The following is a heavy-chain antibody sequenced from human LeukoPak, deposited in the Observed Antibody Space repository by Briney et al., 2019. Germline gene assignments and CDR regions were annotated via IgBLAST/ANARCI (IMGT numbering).Heavy chain of an antibody. D-gene: IGHD3-22*01. CDR2: ISYDGSNK. V-gene: IGHV3-30*18. CDR3: AKDSVYDYHDSSGSFDY. Sequence: GRSLRLSCAASGFTFSSYGMHWVRQAPGKGLEWVAVISYDGSNKYYADSVKGRFTISRDNSKNTLYLQMNSLRAEDTAVYYCAKDSVYDYHDSSGSFDYWGQGTLVTVSS. CDR1: GFTFSSYG. J-gene: IGHJ4*02.